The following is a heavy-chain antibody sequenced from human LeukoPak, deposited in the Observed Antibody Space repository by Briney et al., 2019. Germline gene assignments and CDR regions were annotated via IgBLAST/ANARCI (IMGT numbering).Heavy chain of an antibody. V-gene: IGHV3-23*01. Sequence: GGSLRLSCAASGFTFSSYAMSWVRQAPGKGLEWVSAISGSGGSTYYADSVKGRFTISRDNAKNSLYLQMNSLRAEDTAVYYCARRVRSSTSLVNWFDPWGQGTLVTVSS. D-gene: IGHD2-2*01. J-gene: IGHJ5*02. CDR2: ISGSGGST. CDR1: GFTFSSYA. CDR3: ARRVRSSTSLVNWFDP.